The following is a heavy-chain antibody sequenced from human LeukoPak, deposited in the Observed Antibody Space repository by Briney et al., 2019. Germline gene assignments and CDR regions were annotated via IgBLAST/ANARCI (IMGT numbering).Heavy chain of an antibody. D-gene: IGHD5-12*01. V-gene: IGHV4-59*01. CDR3: ARDRGDGYNRHFDY. Sequence: SETPSLTCTVSGGSISSYYWSWIRQPPGKGLEWIGYIYYSGSTNYNPSLKSRVTISVDTSKNQFSLKLSSVTAADTAVYYCARDRGDGYNRHFDYWGQGTLVTVSS. J-gene: IGHJ4*02. CDR1: GGSISSYY. CDR2: IYYSGST.